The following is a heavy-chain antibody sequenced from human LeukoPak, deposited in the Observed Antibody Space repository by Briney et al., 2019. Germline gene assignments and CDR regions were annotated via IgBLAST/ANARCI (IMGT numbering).Heavy chain of an antibody. CDR1: GVSFSGYY. CDR3: ARGGIPYYYGSGSYFGY. V-gene: IGHV4-34*01. D-gene: IGHD3-10*01. J-gene: IGHJ4*02. CDR2: INHSGST. Sequence: SETLSLTCAVYGVSFSGYYWSWIRQPPGKGLEWIGEINHSGSTNYNPSLKSRVTISVDTSKNQFSLKLSSVTAADTAVYYCARGGIPYYYGSGSYFGYWGQGTLVTVSS.